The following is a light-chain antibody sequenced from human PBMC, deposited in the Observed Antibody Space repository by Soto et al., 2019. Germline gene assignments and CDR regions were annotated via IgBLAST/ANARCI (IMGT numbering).Light chain of an antibody. Sequence: QPVLTQSPSASASLGASVKLTCTLSSGHRSYAIAWHQQQPEKGPRYLMKLNSDGSHSTGDGIPDRFSGSSSGAERYLTISSLQSEDEADYYCQTWGTGIHVVFGGGTKLTVL. J-gene: IGLJ2*01. CDR2: LNSDGSH. V-gene: IGLV4-69*01. CDR1: SGHRSYA. CDR3: QTWGTGIHVV.